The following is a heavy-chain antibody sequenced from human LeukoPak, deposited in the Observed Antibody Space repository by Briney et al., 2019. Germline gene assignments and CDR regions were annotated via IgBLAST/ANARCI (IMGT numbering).Heavy chain of an antibody. D-gene: IGHD3-10*01. V-gene: IGHV4-59*01. CDR2: IYYSGST. CDR3: ARGAHGVFYI. Sequence: SETLSLTCTFSGGSISSYYWSWIRQPPGKGLEWIGYIYYSGSTNYNPSLKSRVTISVDTSKNQFSLKLSSVTAADTAVYYCARGAHGVFYIWGQGTMVTVSS. CDR1: GGSISSYY. J-gene: IGHJ3*02.